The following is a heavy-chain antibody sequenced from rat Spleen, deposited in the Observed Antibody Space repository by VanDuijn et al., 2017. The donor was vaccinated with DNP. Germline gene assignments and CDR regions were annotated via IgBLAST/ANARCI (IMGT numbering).Heavy chain of an antibody. CDR1: GFSLTNYH. CDR3: ARNYYDGSYRFAY. D-gene: IGHD1-12*02. CDR2: IWSGGST. V-gene: IGHV2-15*01. Sequence: QVQLKESGPGLVQPSQTLSLTCTVSGFSLTNYHVDWVRQPPGKGLEWIGAIWSGGSTDYNSALKSRLSISRDTSKSQVLLKMNSLQTEDTAMYFCARNYYDGSYRFAYWGQGTLVTVSS. J-gene: IGHJ3*01.